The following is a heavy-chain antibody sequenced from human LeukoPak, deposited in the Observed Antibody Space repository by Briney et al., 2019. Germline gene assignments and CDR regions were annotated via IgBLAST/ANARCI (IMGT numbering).Heavy chain of an antibody. V-gene: IGHV4-34*01. Sequence: SETLSLTCAVYGGSFSGYCWSWIRQPPGKGLEWIGEINHSGSTNYNPSLKSRVTISVDTSKNQFSLKLSSVTAADTAVYYCARDMRGMDVWGQGTTVTVSS. D-gene: IGHD2-2*01. CDR1: GGSFSGYC. J-gene: IGHJ6*02. CDR2: INHSGST. CDR3: ARDMRGMDV.